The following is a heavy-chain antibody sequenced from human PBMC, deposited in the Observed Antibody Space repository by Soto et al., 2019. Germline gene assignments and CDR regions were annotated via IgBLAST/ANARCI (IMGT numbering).Heavy chain of an antibody. CDR3: ARQTYYYGSGSHQYYYYYGMDV. D-gene: IGHD3-10*01. CDR2: IIPIFGTA. Sequence: SVKVSCKASGGTFSSYAISWVRQAPGQGLEWMGGIIPIFGTANYAQKFQGRVTITADESTSTAYMELSSLRSEDTAVYYCARQTYYYGSGSHQYYYYYGMDVWGQGTTVTVS. CDR1: GGTFSSYA. J-gene: IGHJ6*02. V-gene: IGHV1-69*13.